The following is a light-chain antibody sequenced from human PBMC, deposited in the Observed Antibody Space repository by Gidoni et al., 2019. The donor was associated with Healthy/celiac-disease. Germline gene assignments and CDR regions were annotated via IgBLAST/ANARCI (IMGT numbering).Light chain of an antibody. Sequence: DIQMTQSPSSLSASVGDRVTITCQASQDISNYLNWYQQKPGKAPKLLIYDASNLETGVPSRFSGSGSGTDFTFTISSLQPEDIATSSCQPYDTLPLTFGGXTKVEIK. V-gene: IGKV1-33*01. CDR3: QPYDTLPLT. J-gene: IGKJ4*01. CDR2: DAS. CDR1: QDISNY.